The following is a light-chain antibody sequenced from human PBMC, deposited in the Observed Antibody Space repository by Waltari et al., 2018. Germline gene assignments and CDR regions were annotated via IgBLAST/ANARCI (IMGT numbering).Light chain of an antibody. Sequence: DIVMTQSPESLAVSLGERATINCKSSQSVLYSSNNKNYLGWYQQKAGQPPKLLIYWASTRESGVPDRFSGSGSGTDFTLTISSLQAEDVAVYYCQQYYRSPRTFGQGTKVEIK. V-gene: IGKV4-1*01. J-gene: IGKJ1*01. CDR3: QQYYRSPRT. CDR2: WAS. CDR1: QSVLYSSNNKNY.